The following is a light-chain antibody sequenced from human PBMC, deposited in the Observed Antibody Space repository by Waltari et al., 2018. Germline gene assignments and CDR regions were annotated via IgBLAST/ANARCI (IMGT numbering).Light chain of an antibody. J-gene: IGLJ3*02. Sequence: SYELTQPPSVSVSPGQTASITGSGDLFGNKYASWYQTKPGQSPLLVIYQDTKRPSGIPERFSGSKSANAATLTSTGTQAMDEADYYCQALGTGAWVFGGGTKLTVL. CDR1: LFGNKY. CDR2: QDT. CDR3: QALGTGAWV. V-gene: IGLV3-1*01.